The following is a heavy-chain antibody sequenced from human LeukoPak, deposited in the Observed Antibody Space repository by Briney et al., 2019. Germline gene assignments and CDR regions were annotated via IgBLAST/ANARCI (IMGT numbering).Heavy chain of an antibody. Sequence: SETLSLTCTVSGGSISSYYWSWIRQPPGKGLEWIGYIYYSGSTNYNPSLKSRVTISVDTSKNQFSLKLSSVTAADTAVYYCARDFPKYSGSYHDAFDIWGQGTMATVSS. V-gene: IGHV4-59*01. CDR3: ARDFPKYSGSYHDAFDI. CDR1: GGSISSYY. J-gene: IGHJ3*02. D-gene: IGHD1-26*01. CDR2: IYYSGST.